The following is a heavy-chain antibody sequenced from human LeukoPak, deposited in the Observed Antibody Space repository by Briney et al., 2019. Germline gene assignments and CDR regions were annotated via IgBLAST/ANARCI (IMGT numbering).Heavy chain of an antibody. V-gene: IGHV4-34*01. J-gene: IGHJ5*02. Sequence: SETLSLTCAVYGGSFSGYYWRCIRRPPGRGLEWIVEINHSGYTNYHTSLKSRVTISVDTSKNQFSLKMSSVAAADTAVYYCARLNNWFDPWGQGTLVTVSS. CDR3: ARLNNWFDP. CDR2: INHSGYT. CDR1: GGSFSGYY. D-gene: IGHD4/OR15-4a*01.